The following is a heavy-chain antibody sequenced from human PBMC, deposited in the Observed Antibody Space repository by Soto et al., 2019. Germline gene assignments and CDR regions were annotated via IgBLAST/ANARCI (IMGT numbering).Heavy chain of an antibody. CDR2: INSDGSST. J-gene: IGHJ6*02. V-gene: IGHV3-74*01. Sequence: GGSLRLSCAASVFTFSSYWMHWVRQSPGKGLVWVSRINSDGSSTSYADSVKGRFTISRDNAKNTLYLQMNSLRAEDTAVYYCARDSSITMVRGVIIRDYYYGMDVWGQGTTVTVSS. CDR3: ARDSSITMVRGVIIRDYYYGMDV. CDR1: VFTFSSYW. D-gene: IGHD3-10*01.